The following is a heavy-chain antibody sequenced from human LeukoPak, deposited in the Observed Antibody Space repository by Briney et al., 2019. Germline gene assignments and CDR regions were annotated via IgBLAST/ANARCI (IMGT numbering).Heavy chain of an antibody. D-gene: IGHD6-13*01. V-gene: IGHV3-9*01. Sequence: PGGSLRLSCAVSGFTFSDYAMSWVRQAPGKGLEWVSGISWNSGSIGYADSVKGRFTISRDNAKNSLYLQMNSLRAEDTAAYYCARDGRFGQQLVLERTEYYYGMDVWGQGTTVTVSS. CDR2: ISWNSGSI. CDR1: GFTFSDYA. J-gene: IGHJ6*02. CDR3: ARDGRFGQQLVLERTEYYYGMDV.